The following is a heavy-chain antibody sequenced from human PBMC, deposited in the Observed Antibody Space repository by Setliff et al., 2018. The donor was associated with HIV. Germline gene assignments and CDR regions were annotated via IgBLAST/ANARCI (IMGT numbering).Heavy chain of an antibody. CDR2: IRSKADKYATR. D-gene: IGHD3-16*01. CDR1: GFTFSGAE. V-gene: IGHV3-73*01. Sequence: GESLKISCAASGFTFSGAEIHWVRQVSGKGLEWVGRIRSKADKYATREYAGPVTGRYTISRDDSENMLYLQMNSLKAEDTALYYCTTDLPRSACNSNDFWGQGTLVTVSS. J-gene: IGHJ4*02. CDR3: TTDLPRSACNSNDF.